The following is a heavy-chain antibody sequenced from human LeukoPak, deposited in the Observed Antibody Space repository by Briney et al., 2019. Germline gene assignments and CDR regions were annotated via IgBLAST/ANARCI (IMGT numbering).Heavy chain of an antibody. CDR3: ARLARDYYGSGSYYPGAPNWFDP. CDR1: GYSFTSYW. CDR2: IYPGDSDT. J-gene: IGHJ5*02. D-gene: IGHD3-10*01. V-gene: IGHV5-51*01. Sequence: KIGESLKISCKGSGYSFTSYWIGWVRQMPGKGLERMRIIYPGDSDTRYSPSFQGQVTISADKSISTAYLQWSSLKASDTAMYYCARLARDYYGSGSYYPGAPNWFDPWGQGTLVTVSS.